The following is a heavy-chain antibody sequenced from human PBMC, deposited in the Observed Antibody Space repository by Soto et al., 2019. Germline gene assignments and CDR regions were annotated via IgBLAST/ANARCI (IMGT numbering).Heavy chain of an antibody. Sequence: EVQLVESGGGLVKPGGSLRLSCTASGFTFSGYSMTWVRQAPGKGLEWVAALSSGSDYIYYADTVKGRFIISRDKDKDSLYLQMNSLRAEDTAVYYCARGGIFTGYDKWGQGTLVTVSS. V-gene: IGHV3-21*01. D-gene: IGHD5-12*01. CDR2: LSSGSDYI. CDR1: GFTFSGYS. CDR3: ARGGIFTGYDK. J-gene: IGHJ4*02.